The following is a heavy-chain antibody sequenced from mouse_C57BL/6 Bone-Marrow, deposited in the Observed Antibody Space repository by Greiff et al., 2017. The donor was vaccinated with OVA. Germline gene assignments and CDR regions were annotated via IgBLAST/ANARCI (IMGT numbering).Heavy chain of an antibody. D-gene: IGHD2-14*01. CDR3: ARWRYRGYFDY. Sequence: VQGVESGAELARPGASVKLSCKASGYTFTSYGISWVKQRTGQGLEWIGEIYPRSGNTYYNEKFKGKATLTADKSSSTAYMELRSLTSEDSAVYVCARWRYRGYFDYWGQGTTLTVSS. V-gene: IGHV1-81*01. CDR1: GYTFTSYG. J-gene: IGHJ2*01. CDR2: IYPRSGNT.